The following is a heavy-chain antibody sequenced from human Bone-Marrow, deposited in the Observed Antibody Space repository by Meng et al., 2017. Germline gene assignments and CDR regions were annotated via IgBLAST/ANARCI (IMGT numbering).Heavy chain of an antibody. J-gene: IGHJ3*02. D-gene: IGHD3-10*01. CDR3: ARATSLYYYTDSAPAAFDI. V-gene: IGHV7-4-1*02. CDR2: INTNTGYP. CDR1: GYIFISHY. Sequence: ASVKVSCKASGYIFISHYMNWVRQAPGQGLEWMGGINTNTGYPTFAQAFTGRFGFSLDTSVSTAYLQISRLKAEDTAVYYCARATSLYYYTDSAPAAFDIWGQGTMVTVSS.